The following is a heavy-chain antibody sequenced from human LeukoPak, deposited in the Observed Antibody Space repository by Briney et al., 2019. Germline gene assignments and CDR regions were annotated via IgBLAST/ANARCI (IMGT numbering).Heavy chain of an antibody. D-gene: IGHD6-19*01. J-gene: IGHJ4*02. V-gene: IGHV3-21*01. Sequence: PGGSLRLSCAASGFTFSSYSMNWVRQAPGKGLEWVSSISSSSSYIYYADSVKGRFTISRDNAKNSLYLQMNSLRAEDTAVYYCARELRISGWYPSFDYWGQGTLVTVSS. CDR3: ARELRISGWYPSFDY. CDR2: ISSSSSYI. CDR1: GFTFSSYS.